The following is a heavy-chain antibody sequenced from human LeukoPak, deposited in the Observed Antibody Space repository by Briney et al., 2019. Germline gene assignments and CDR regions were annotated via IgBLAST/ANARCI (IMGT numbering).Heavy chain of an antibody. D-gene: IGHD3-10*01. CDR3: ASGSGSYWFDY. CDR1: GGTFSSYA. J-gene: IGHJ4*02. Sequence: SVKVSCKASGGTFSSYAISWVRQAPGQGLEWMGRIIPILGIANHAQKFQGRVTITADKSTSTAYMELSSLRSEDTAVYYCASGSGSYWFDYWGQGTLVTVSS. CDR2: IIPILGIA. V-gene: IGHV1-69*04.